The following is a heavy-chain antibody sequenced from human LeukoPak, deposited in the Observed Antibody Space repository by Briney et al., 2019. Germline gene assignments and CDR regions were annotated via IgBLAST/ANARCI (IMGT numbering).Heavy chain of an antibody. CDR2: IDPSDSYT. CDR3: ARRCSSASCPFDY. J-gene: IGHJ4*02. CDR1: GYSSTSYW. V-gene: IGHV5-10-1*01. Sequence: GESLKISCKGSGYSSTSYWISWVRQMPGKGLEWMGRIDPSDSYTNYSPSFQGHVTISADKSISTAYLQWSSLKASDTAMYYCARRCSSASCPFDYWGQGTLVTVSS. D-gene: IGHD2-2*01.